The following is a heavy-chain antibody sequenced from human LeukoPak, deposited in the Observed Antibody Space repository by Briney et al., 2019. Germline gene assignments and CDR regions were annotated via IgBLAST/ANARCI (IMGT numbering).Heavy chain of an antibody. CDR2: IRSSSSYI. CDR3: ALRDTLFDSGSQRGVDY. V-gene: IGHV3-21*01. J-gene: IGHJ4*02. CDR1: GFTFSSYS. D-gene: IGHD1-26*01. Sequence: SGGSLRLSCAASGFTFSSYSMNWVRQAPGKGLEWVSSIRSSSSYIYYADSVKGRFTISRDNAKNSLYLQMNSLRAEDTAVYYCALRDTLFDSGSQRGVDYWGQGTLVTVSS.